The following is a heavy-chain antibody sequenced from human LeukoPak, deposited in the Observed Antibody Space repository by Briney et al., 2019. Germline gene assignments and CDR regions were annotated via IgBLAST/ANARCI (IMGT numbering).Heavy chain of an antibody. D-gene: IGHD5-12*01. CDR3: AREVPGDIVAS. V-gene: IGHV4-59*01. J-gene: IGHJ4*02. Sequence: SETLSLTCTVSGDSISTYYWSWIRQPPGKGLEWIGYIYYRVTSDYNPSLKSRVTMSVDMSTRQISLKLSSVTAADTAVYYCAREVPGDIVASWGQGTLVTVSS. CDR2: IYYRVTS. CDR1: GDSISTYY.